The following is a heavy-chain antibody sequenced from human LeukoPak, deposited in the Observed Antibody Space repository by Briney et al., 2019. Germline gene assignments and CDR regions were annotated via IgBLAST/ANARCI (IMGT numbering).Heavy chain of an antibody. Sequence: SETLSLTCTVSDDSISDYYRGWIRQPPGKGLEWIGYFHNSGTSTYNPSLKSRVTISVDTSKNQFSLKLSSVTAADTAVYYCARDEDYGDPWYFDLWGRGTLVTVSS. J-gene: IGHJ2*01. V-gene: IGHV4-59*01. CDR1: DDSISDYY. CDR3: ARDEDYGDPWYFDL. CDR2: FHNSGTS. D-gene: IGHD4-17*01.